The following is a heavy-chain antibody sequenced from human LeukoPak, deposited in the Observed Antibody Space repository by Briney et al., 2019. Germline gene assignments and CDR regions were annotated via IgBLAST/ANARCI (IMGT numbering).Heavy chain of an antibody. CDR2: ISSSSGYI. V-gene: IGHV3-21*01. D-gene: IGHD4-23*01. J-gene: IGHJ4*02. CDR1: GFTFSSYS. Sequence: GGSLRLSCAASGFTFSSYSMNWVRQAPGKGLEWVSSISSSSGYIYYADSVKGRFTISRDNAKNSLYLQMSSLRAEDTAVYYCARLDGMVVTPFDYWGQGTPVTVSS. CDR3: ARLDGMVVTPFDY.